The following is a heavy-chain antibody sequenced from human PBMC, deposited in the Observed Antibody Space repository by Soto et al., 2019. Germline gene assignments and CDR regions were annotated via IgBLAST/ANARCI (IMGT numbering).Heavy chain of an antibody. CDR2: INPSGGST. CDR1: GYTFTCYY. J-gene: IGHJ6*02. D-gene: IGHD6-19*01. CDR3: ARDAALIAVAESRHIYYGMDV. Sequence: ASVKVSCKASGYTFTCYYMHWVRQAPGQGLEWMGIINPSGGSTSYAQKFQGRVTMTRDTSTSPVYMELSSLRSENTAVYYCARDAALIAVAESRHIYYGMDVWGQGTTVTAP. V-gene: IGHV1-46*01.